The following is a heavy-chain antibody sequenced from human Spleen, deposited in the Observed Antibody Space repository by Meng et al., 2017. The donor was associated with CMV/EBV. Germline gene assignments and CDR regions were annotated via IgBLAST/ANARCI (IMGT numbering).Heavy chain of an antibody. CDR1: EFTFSRYA. CDR3: AKTGGNPPFSPFHYFDY. Sequence: GESLKISCVASEFTFSRYAMHWVRQAPGKGLEWVAFIRYDGSNKYYADSVKGRFTISRDNSKNKLYLQMNSLRAEDTAVYYCAKTGGNPPFSPFHYFDYWGQGTLVTVSS. V-gene: IGHV3-30*02. D-gene: IGHD1-14*01. CDR2: IRYDGSNK. J-gene: IGHJ4*02.